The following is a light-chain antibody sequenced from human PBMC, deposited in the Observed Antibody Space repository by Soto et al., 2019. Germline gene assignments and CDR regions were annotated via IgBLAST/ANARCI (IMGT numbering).Light chain of an antibody. CDR2: RNN. Sequence: QLVLTQSPSASGTPGQRVTISCSGSSSNIGSNYVYWYQQLPGTAPKLLIYRNNQRPSGVPDRFSGSKSGTSASLAISGLRSEDEADYYCAAWDDSLSGHWVFGGGTKLTVL. V-gene: IGLV1-47*01. CDR3: AAWDDSLSGHWV. J-gene: IGLJ3*02. CDR1: SSNIGSNY.